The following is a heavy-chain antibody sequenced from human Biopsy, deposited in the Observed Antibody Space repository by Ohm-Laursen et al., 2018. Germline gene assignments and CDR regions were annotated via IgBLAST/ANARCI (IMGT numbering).Heavy chain of an antibody. Sequence: GSLRLSCAASGFTFSDYYMNWIRQAPGKGLEWVSFITNTGRTVYADSVKGRFTISRDNADNSLHLQMKSLRAEDTAVYCCARELGNGMDVWGQGTPVTVSS. CDR1: GFTFSDYY. V-gene: IGHV3-11*01. CDR2: ITNTGRTV. CDR3: ARELGNGMDV. J-gene: IGHJ6*02.